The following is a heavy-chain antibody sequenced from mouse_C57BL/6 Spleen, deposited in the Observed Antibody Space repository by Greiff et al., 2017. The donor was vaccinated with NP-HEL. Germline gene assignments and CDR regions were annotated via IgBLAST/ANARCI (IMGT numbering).Heavy chain of an antibody. CDR2: INPTNGGT. J-gene: IGHJ3*01. CDR1: GYTFTDYN. CDR3: ARWAGTQAWFDY. Sequence: EVQLMEPGPELVKPGASVKMSCKASGYTFTDYNMHWVKQSHGQSLEWIGYINPTNGGTSYNQKFKGKATLTVDKSSSTAYMQLRSLTSEESAVYYCARWAGTQAWFDYWGQGTTVTVSA. D-gene: IGHD4-1*01. V-gene: IGHV1-22*01.